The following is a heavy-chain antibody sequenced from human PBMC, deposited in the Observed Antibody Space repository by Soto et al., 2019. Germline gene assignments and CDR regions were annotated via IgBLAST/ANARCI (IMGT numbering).Heavy chain of an antibody. CDR1: GYTFTSYY. D-gene: IGHD3-22*01. CDR3: ARGGVTMIVVVIKDPDAFDI. V-gene: IGHV1-46*01. CDR2: INPSGGST. J-gene: IGHJ3*02. Sequence: ASVKVYCKASGYTFTSYYMHWVRQAPGQGLEWMGIINPSGGSTSYAQKFQGRVTMTRDTSTSTVYMELSSLRSEDTAVYYSARGGVTMIVVVIKDPDAFDIWGQGTMVTVSS.